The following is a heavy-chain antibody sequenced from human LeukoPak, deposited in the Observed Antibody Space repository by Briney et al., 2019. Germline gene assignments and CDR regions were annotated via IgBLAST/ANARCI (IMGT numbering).Heavy chain of an antibody. D-gene: IGHD3-10*01. CDR2: ISSSSSYI. Sequence: GGSLRLSCAASGFTFSSYSMNWVRQAPGKGLEWVSSISSSSSYIYYADSVKGRFTISRDNAKNSLYLQMNSLRGEDTAVYYCARDHGYGSGSYWDYWGQGTLVTVSS. CDR3: ARDHGYGSGSYWDY. CDR1: GFTFSSYS. J-gene: IGHJ4*02. V-gene: IGHV3-21*01.